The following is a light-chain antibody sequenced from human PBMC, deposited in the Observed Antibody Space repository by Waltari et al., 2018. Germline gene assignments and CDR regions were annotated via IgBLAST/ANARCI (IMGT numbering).Light chain of an antibody. CDR3: QHYVSLPVT. CDR1: QSVSRA. J-gene: IGKJ1*01. Sequence: EIVLTQSPGTLSLSPGERATLSCRASQSVSRALAWYQQNPGQAPKLLIYGASNRATGIPDRFSGSGSGTDFSLIISRLEPEDFAAYYCQHYVSLPVTFGQGTKVEIK. CDR2: GAS. V-gene: IGKV3-20*01.